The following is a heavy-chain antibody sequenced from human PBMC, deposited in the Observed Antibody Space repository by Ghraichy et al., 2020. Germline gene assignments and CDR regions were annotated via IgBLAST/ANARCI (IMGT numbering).Heavy chain of an antibody. CDR1: GFTFSDHY. J-gene: IGHJ6*02. CDR2: TRNKANSYTT. CDR3: ASSQGDV. Sequence: GESLNISCAASGFTFSDHYMDWVRQAPGKGLEWVGRTRNKANSYTTEYAASVKGRFTISRDDSKNSLYLQMNSLKTEDTAVYYCASSQGDVWGQGTTVTVSS. V-gene: IGHV3-72*01.